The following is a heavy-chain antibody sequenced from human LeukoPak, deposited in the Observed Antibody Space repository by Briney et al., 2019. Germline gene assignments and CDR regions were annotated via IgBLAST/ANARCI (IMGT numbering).Heavy chain of an antibody. V-gene: IGHV3-30*04. CDR3: ARFPSSGYYSYFDY. Sequence: PGGSLRLSCAASVFTFSSYPMHWLRQAPGKGLQWVAVISYDGSNKYYADYVKGRFTSSRDNSKNTLYLQMNSLRAEDTAVYCCARFPSSGYYSYFDYWGQGTLVTVSS. CDR1: VFTFSSYP. CDR2: ISYDGSNK. D-gene: IGHD3-22*01. J-gene: IGHJ4*02.